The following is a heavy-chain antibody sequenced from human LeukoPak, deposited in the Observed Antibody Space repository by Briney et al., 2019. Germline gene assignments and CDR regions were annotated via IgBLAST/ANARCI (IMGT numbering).Heavy chain of an antibody. CDR3: ARVEGTGSGWPFDY. Sequence: GGSLRLSCAASRFTLSSYGIHWVRQAPGKGLEWVAVIWYDGSNKYYADSVKGRFTISRDNSKNTLYLQMNSLRAEDTAVYYCARVEGTGSGWPFDYWGQGTLVTVSS. CDR1: RFTLSSYG. J-gene: IGHJ4*02. D-gene: IGHD6-19*01. V-gene: IGHV3-33*01. CDR2: IWYDGSNK.